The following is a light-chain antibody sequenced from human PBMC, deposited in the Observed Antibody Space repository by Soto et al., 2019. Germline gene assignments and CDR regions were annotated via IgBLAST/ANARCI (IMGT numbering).Light chain of an antibody. Sequence: EIVLTQSPGTLSLSPGERATFSCRASQSVSSSYLAWYQQKPGQAPRLLIYGASSRATGIPDRFSGSGSGTDVTLTISRLETEDFAVYYCQQYGSSPWTFGQGTKVEIK. J-gene: IGKJ1*01. V-gene: IGKV3-20*01. CDR3: QQYGSSPWT. CDR1: QSVSSSY. CDR2: GAS.